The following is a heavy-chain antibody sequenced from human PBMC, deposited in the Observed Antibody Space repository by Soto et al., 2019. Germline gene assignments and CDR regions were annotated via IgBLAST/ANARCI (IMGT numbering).Heavy chain of an antibody. CDR2: IYSGGST. D-gene: IGHD3-16*02. CDR1: GFTVSSNY. J-gene: IGHJ4*02. CDR3: ARGAYDYIWGSYRPYYFDY. Sequence: EVQLVESGGGLVQPGGSLRLSCAASGFTVSSNYMSWVRQAPGKGLEWVSVIYSGGSTYYADSVKGRFTISRDNSKNTLYLQMNSLRAEDTAVYYCARGAYDYIWGSYRPYYFDYWGQGTLVTVSS. V-gene: IGHV3-66*01.